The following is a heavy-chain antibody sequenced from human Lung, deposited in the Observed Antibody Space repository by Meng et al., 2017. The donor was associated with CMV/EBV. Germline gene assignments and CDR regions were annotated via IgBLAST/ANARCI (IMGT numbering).Heavy chain of an antibody. V-gene: IGHV4-59*01. CDR3: AREREDIVATGYFDY. J-gene: IGHJ4*02. D-gene: IGHD5-12*01. CDR2: IYYSGST. Sequence: SETLSLTXTVSGGSISSYYWSRIRQPPGKGLEWIGYIYYSGSTNYNPSLKSRVTISVDTSKNQFSLKLSSVTAADTAVYYCAREREDIVATGYFDYWGQGTLVTVSS. CDR1: GGSISSYY.